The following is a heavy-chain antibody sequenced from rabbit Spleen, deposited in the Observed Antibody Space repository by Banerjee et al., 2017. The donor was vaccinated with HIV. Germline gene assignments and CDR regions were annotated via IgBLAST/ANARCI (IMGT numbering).Heavy chain of an antibody. D-gene: IGHD1-1*01. Sequence: QEQLVESGGGLVQTEGSLTLTCKASRFSFSDRDVMCWVSQAPGKGLEWIACITTATGKGVYANWAKGRNTISRTSSTTLTLQMTSLTAADTATYFCARDLACVIGWNFNLWGPGTLVTVS. CDR2: ITTATGKG. J-gene: IGHJ4*01. CDR1: RFSFSDRDV. CDR3: ARDLACVIGWNFNL. V-gene: IGHV1S45*01.